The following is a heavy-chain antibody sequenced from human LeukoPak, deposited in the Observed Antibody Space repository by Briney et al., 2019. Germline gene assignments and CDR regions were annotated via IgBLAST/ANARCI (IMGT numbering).Heavy chain of an antibody. V-gene: IGHV3-53*01. Sequence: GGSLRLSCAVSGXTVSNDYVSWVRQAPGKGLEWVSVIYGGGDTYYADSVRGRFTISRDNFENTLFLQMDSLRAEDTAVYYCTRLLPSSHHFFDSWGQGTLVTVPS. CDR3: TRLLPSSHHFFDS. CDR1: GXTVSNDY. CDR2: IYGGGDT. D-gene: IGHD6-6*01. J-gene: IGHJ4*02.